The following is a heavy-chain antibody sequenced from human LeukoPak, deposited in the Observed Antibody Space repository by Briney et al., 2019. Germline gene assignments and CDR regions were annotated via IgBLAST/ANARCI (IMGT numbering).Heavy chain of an antibody. V-gene: IGHV4-34*01. Sequence: SETLSLTCAVYGRSFSGYYWSWIRQPPGKGLEWIGEINHSGSTNYNPSLKSRVTISVDTSKNQFSLKLSSVTAADTAVYSCARGSVRGEFDPWGQGTLVTVSS. CDR3: ARGSVRGEFDP. CDR1: GRSFSGYY. J-gene: IGHJ5*02. D-gene: IGHD3-10*01. CDR2: INHSGST.